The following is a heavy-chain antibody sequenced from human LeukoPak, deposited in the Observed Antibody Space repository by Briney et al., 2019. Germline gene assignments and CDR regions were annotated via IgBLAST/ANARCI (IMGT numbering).Heavy chain of an antibody. J-gene: IGHJ4*02. Sequence: SETLSLTCAVSGGSISSSNWWSWVRQPPGKGLEWIGSIYYSGSTYYNPSLKSRVTISVDTSKSQFSLKLSSVTAADTAVYYCARVTYCGGDCYQEYYYFDYWGQGTLVTVSS. CDR3: ARVTYCGGDCYQEYYYFDY. D-gene: IGHD2-21*02. CDR1: GGSISSSNW. V-gene: IGHV4-4*02. CDR2: IYYSGST.